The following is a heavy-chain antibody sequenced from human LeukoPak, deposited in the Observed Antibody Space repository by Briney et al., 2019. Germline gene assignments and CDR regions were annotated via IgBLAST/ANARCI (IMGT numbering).Heavy chain of an antibody. CDR1: GFTFSSYG. V-gene: IGHV3-23*01. J-gene: IGHJ3*02. CDR3: ARGRIAAASHGFDI. CDR2: VSSNGGSP. D-gene: IGHD6-13*01. Sequence: GGSLRLSCAASGFTFSSYGMHWVRQAPGKGLEWVSSVSSNGGSPYYADSVKGRFTISRDNSKNTLYLQMNSLRAEDTAVYYCARGRIAAASHGFDIWGQGTMVTVSS.